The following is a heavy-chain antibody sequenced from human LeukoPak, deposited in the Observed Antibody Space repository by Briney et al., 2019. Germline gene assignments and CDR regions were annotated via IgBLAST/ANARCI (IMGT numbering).Heavy chain of an antibody. J-gene: IGHJ6*03. V-gene: IGHV4-38-2*02. CDR2: IYHSGST. CDR3: ARNRGSTVITDHYYYYYMDV. D-gene: IGHD4-11*01. Sequence: SETLSLTCTVSGYSISSGYYWGWIRQPPGKGLEWIGSIYHSGSTYYNPSLKSRVTISVDTSKNQFSLKLSSVTAADTAVYYCARNRGSTVITDHYYYYYMDVWGKGTAVTVSS. CDR1: GYSISSGYY.